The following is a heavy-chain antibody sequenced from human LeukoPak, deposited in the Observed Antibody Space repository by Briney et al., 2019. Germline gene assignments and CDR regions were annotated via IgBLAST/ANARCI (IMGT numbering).Heavy chain of an antibody. CDR2: ISSNGGST. Sequence: TGGSLRLSFAASGFTFISYAMHWVRQAPGKGLEYVSAISSNGGSTYYANSVKGRFTISRDNTKNTLYLQMGSLRAEDMAVYYCARDRRASSGWYLNFDYWGQGTLVTVSS. CDR3: ARDRRASSGWYLNFDY. V-gene: IGHV3-64*01. D-gene: IGHD6-19*01. CDR1: GFTFISYA. J-gene: IGHJ4*02.